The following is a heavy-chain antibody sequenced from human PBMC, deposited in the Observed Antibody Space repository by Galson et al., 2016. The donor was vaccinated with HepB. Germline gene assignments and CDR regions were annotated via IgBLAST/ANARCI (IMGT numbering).Heavy chain of an antibody. CDR3: ARTDREWLRLGGAFWGYFDY. Sequence: SLRLSCAASGFNFNIFSIHWVRQAPGKGLEWVAVMSYDGTEKYYADSVKGRFIISRDNAKNTLYLQMNSLRAEDTALYYCARTDREWLRLGGAFWGYFDYWGQGTLVTVSS. CDR2: MSYDGTEK. J-gene: IGHJ4*02. V-gene: IGHV3-30*04. D-gene: IGHD5-12*01. CDR1: GFNFNIFS.